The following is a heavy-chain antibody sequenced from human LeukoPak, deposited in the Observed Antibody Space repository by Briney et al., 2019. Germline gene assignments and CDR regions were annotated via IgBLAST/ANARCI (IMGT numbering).Heavy chain of an antibody. V-gene: IGHV1-8*01. CDR3: ARVGYSNSYDY. CDR2: MNPNTGNA. J-gene: IGHJ4*02. CDR1: GCTFTNFD. Sequence: ASVKVSCKASGCTFTNFDINWVRQATGQGLEWMGWMNPNTGNAGYAQKFQDRVTITWDASISTAYMDLSSLRSEDTAVYYCARVGYSNSYDYWGQGTQVTVSP. D-gene: IGHD1-26*01.